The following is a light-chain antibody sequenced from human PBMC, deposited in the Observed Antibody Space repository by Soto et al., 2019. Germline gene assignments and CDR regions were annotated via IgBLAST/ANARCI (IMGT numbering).Light chain of an antibody. CDR1: SPNIGNNI. V-gene: IGLV1-51*02. Sequence: QSVLTQPPSVSAAPGQKVTISCSGSSPNIGNNIVSWYQQLPGTAPKLLIYEDNKRPSGILDRFSGSKSGTSATLGITGLQTGDEAEYYCASWDSSLTGGVFGGGTKLTVL. CDR3: ASWDSSLTGGV. J-gene: IGLJ2*01. CDR2: EDN.